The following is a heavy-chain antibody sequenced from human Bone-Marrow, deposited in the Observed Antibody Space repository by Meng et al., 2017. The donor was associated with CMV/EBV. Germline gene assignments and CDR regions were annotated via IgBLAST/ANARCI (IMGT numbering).Heavy chain of an antibody. CDR2: INVYNGKR. J-gene: IGHJ5*02. CDR1: GYTFTSYG. V-gene: IGHV1-18*01. Sequence: ASVKVSCKASGYTFTSYGISWVRQAPGQGLEWMGWINVYNGKRDYAQKFNVRVTMTTDTSTSTAYMELRSLRSDDTAVYYCARAALFDPWGQGTLVTVSS. CDR3: ARAALFDP.